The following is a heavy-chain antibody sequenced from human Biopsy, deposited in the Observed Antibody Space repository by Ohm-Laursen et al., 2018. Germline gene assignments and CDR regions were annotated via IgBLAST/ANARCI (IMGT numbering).Heavy chain of an antibody. V-gene: IGHV3-23*01. D-gene: IGHD3-9*01. CDR3: AKQGATILSSFDS. CDR2: ITSSGGST. J-gene: IGHJ5*01. CDR1: GFTFSNYA. Sequence: SLRFSCTAFGFTFSNYAMSWVRQAPGKGLEWVSTITSSGGSTYFADSVKGRFTISRDNSKNRLYLQMNSLRGEDTAVYYCAKQGATILSSFDSWGQGTLVTVSS.